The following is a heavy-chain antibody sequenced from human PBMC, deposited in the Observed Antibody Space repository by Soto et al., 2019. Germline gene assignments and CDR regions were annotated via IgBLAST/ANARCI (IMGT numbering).Heavy chain of an antibody. CDR3: ARVQLGYCSGGSCYGGDDAFDI. V-gene: IGHV4-59*01. CDR1: GGSISSYY. J-gene: IGHJ3*02. D-gene: IGHD2-15*01. CDR2: IYYSGST. Sequence: SETLSLTCTVSGGSISSYYWSWIRQPPGKGLEWIGYIYYSGSTNYNPSLKSRVTISVDTSKNQFSLKLSSVTAADTAVYYCARVQLGYCSGGSCYGGDDAFDIWGQGTMVTVSS.